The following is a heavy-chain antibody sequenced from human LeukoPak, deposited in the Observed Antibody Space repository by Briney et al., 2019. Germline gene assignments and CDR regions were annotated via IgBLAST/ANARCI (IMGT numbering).Heavy chain of an antibody. CDR3: ARVALEPFITMVRGIPQGKNNWFDP. CDR1: GYTFTGYY. Sequence: GASVKVSCKASGYTFTGYYMHWVRQAPGQGLEWMGWINPNSGGTNYAQKFQGRVTMTRDTSISTAYMELSRLRSDDTAVYYCARVALEPFITMVRGIPQGKNNWFDPWGQGTLVTVSS. V-gene: IGHV1-2*02. CDR2: INPNSGGT. D-gene: IGHD3-10*01. J-gene: IGHJ5*02.